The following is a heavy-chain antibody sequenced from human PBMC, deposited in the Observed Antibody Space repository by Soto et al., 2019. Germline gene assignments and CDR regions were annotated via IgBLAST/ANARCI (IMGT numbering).Heavy chain of an antibody. J-gene: IGHJ4*02. CDR3: AKSPLGYCSGGSCYPPHYFDY. Sequence: EVQLLDSGGGLVQPGGSLSLSCAASGFTFSNYAMSWFRQAPGKGLEWGSGVGGSGDSTYYADSVKGRFTISRDNSKDTLYLQMNSLRAEDTAVYYCAKSPLGYCSGGSCYPPHYFDYWGQGTLVTVSS. D-gene: IGHD2-15*01. CDR2: VGGSGDST. CDR1: GFTFSNYA. V-gene: IGHV3-23*01.